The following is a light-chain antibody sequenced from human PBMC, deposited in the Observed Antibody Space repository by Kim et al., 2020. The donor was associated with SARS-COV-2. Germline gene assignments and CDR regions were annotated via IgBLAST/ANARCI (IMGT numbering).Light chain of an antibody. J-gene: IGKJ2*01. V-gene: IGKV3-20*01. CDR1: QSVGGNF. CDR2: GAS. CDR3: QYYRSSTVIHT. Sequence: EIVLTQSPGTLSLSPGERATLSCRASQSVGGNFLAWYQQKPGHAPSLLIYGASNRAAGIPDRFSGSGCGTDFTLTISRLEPEDFAVYYCQYYRSSTVIHTFGQGTRVEL.